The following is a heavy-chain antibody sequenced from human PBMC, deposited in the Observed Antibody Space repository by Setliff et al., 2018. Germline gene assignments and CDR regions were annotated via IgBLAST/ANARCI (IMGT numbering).Heavy chain of an antibody. CDR2: IYYSGST. CDR1: GGSISSGGYY. V-gene: IGHV4-31*03. CDR3: ARDRRIVGARRAFDI. Sequence: LSLTCTVSGGSISSGGYYWSWIRQHPGKGLEWIGYIYYSGSTYYNPSPKSRVTISVDTSKNQFSLKLSSVTAADTAVYYCARDRRIVGARRAFDIWGQGTMVTVSS. J-gene: IGHJ3*02. D-gene: IGHD1-26*01.